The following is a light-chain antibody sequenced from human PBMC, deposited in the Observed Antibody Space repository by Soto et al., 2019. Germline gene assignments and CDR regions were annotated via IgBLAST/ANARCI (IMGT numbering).Light chain of an antibody. Sequence: EIVLTQSPGTLSLSLGDRATLSCWASQSVASNYLAWYQQRPGQAPRLLIYGASTRATGVPDRFSGSGSGKDFTLTISRLEPEDFAVYFCQQYAASPLTFGGGTKVEIK. CDR1: QSVASNY. CDR3: QQYAASPLT. J-gene: IGKJ4*01. CDR2: GAS. V-gene: IGKV3-20*01.